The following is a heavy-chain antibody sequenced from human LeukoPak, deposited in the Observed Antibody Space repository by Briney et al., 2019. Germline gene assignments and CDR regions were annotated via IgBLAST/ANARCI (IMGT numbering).Heavy chain of an antibody. CDR2: ISGSDGST. D-gene: IGHD1-26*01. Sequence: PGGSLRLSCAASGFTFSSYWMSWVRQAPGKGLEWVSAISGSDGSTYYADSVKGRFTISRDNSKNTLYLQMNSLRAEDTTVYYCAKEKRVGVTPPYFDYWGQGTLVTVSS. CDR1: GFTFSSYW. CDR3: AKEKRVGVTPPYFDY. J-gene: IGHJ4*02. V-gene: IGHV3-23*01.